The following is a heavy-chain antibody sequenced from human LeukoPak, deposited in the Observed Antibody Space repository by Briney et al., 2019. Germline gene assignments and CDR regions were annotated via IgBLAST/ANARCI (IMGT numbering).Heavy chain of an antibody. J-gene: IGHJ4*02. CDR1: GFTFSDHY. CDR3: ACVRGRYYFDC. D-gene: IGHD3-10*02. V-gene: IGHV3-11*03. CDR2: ISSGSSYT. Sequence: GGSLRLSCAASGFTFSDHYMSWIRQAPGKGLEWVSYISSGSSYTNYADSVTGRFTISRDNAKNSLYLQMDSLRAEDTAVYFCACVRGRYYFDCWGEGT.